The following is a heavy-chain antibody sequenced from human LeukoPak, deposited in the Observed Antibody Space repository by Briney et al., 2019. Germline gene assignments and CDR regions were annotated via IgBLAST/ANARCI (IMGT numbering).Heavy chain of an antibody. CDR1: GGTFSSYA. CDR2: IIPIFGTA. Sequence: SVKVSCTASGGTFSSYAISWVRQAPGQGLEWMGGIIPIFGTANYAQKFQGRVTITADESTSTAYMELSSLRSEDTAVYYCARDNQSVADPYYYGMDVWGQGTTVTVSS. J-gene: IGHJ6*02. CDR3: ARDNQSVADPYYYGMDV. V-gene: IGHV1-69*13.